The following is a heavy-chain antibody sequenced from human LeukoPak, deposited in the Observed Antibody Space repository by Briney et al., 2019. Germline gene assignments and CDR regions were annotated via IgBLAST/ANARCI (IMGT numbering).Heavy chain of an antibody. V-gene: IGHV3-30*03. CDR3: AREEWELLRYYYYYMDV. D-gene: IGHD1-26*01. J-gene: IGHJ6*03. CDR1: GFTFSSYG. Sequence: GGSLRLSCAASGFTFSSYGMHWIRQAPGKGLEWVAVISYDGSNKYYADSLKGRFTISRDNSKNTLYLQMNSLGADDTAVYYCAREEWELLRYYYYYMDVWGKGTTVTVSS. CDR2: ISYDGSNK.